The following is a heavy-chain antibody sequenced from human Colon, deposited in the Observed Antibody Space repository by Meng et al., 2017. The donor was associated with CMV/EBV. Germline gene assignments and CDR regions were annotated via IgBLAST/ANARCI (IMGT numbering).Heavy chain of an antibody. CDR3: VKGLGEIGGSSNVYHSAADS. D-gene: IGHD3-16*01. J-gene: IGHJ5*01. CDR1: GFSVSNTY. CDR2: ISDGGTP. V-gene: IGHV3-53*01. Sequence: GESLKISCAASGFSVSNTYMSWVRQAPGKGLEWVSVISDGGTPYYADSVNGRFTISRDNSKNTLYLQMNSLRAEDTAIYYCVKGLGEIGGSSNVYHSAADSWGQGTRVTVSS.